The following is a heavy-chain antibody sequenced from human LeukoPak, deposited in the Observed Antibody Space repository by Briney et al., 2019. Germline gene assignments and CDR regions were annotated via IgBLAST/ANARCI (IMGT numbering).Heavy chain of an antibody. Sequence: GGSLRLSCAASGFTFSSYAMSWVRQAPGKGLEWVSAISGSGGSTYYADPVKGRFTISRDNSKNTPYLQMNSLRAEDTAVYYCAKGGYIWGSYRLYAFDIWGQGTMVTVSS. CDR3: AKGGYIWGSYRLYAFDI. D-gene: IGHD3-16*02. V-gene: IGHV3-23*01. CDR2: ISGSGGST. J-gene: IGHJ3*02. CDR1: GFTFSSYA.